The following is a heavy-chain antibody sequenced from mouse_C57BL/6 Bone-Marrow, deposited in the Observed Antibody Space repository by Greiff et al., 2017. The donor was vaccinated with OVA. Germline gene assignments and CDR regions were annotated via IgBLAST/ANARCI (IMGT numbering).Heavy chain of an antibody. CDR1: GYTFTSYW. J-gene: IGHJ4*01. D-gene: IGHD1-1*01. CDR3: ARTQFITTVVEKDYYAMDY. Sequence: VKLQESGAELAKPGASVKLSCKASGYTFTSYWMHWVKQRPGQGLEWIGYINPSSGYTKYNQKFKDKATLTADKSSSTAYMQLSSLTYEDSAVYYCARTQFITTVVEKDYYAMDYWGQGTSVTVSS. V-gene: IGHV1-7*01. CDR2: INPSSGYT.